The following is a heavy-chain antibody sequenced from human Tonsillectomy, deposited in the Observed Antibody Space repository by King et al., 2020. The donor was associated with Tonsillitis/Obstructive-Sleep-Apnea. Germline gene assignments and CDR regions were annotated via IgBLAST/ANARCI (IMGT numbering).Heavy chain of an antibody. CDR2: IIPIFGTA. D-gene: IGHD3-22*01. J-gene: IGHJ3*02. Sequence: VQLVESGAEVKKPGSSVKVSCKASGGTFSSYAISWVRQAPGQGLEWMGGIIPIFGTANYAQKFQGRVTITADESTSTAYMELSSLRSEDTAVYYCARDYKLADYYDSSGYYLAFDIWGQGTMVTVSS. V-gene: IGHV1-69*01. CDR3: ARDYKLADYYDSSGYYLAFDI. CDR1: GGTFSSYA.